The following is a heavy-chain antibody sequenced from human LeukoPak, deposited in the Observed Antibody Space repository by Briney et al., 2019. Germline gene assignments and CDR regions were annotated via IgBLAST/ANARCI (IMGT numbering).Heavy chain of an antibody. V-gene: IGHV3-21*01. CDR3: ARNRYDYVWGSYRYTDRAFDI. CDR2: ISSSSSYI. Sequence: GGSLRLSCAASGFTFSSYSMNWVRQAPGKGLEWVSSISSSSSYIYYADSVKGRFTISRDNAKNSLYLQMNSLRAEDTAVYYCARNRYDYVWGSYRYTDRAFDIWGQGTMVTVSS. J-gene: IGHJ3*02. CDR1: GFTFSSYS. D-gene: IGHD3-16*02.